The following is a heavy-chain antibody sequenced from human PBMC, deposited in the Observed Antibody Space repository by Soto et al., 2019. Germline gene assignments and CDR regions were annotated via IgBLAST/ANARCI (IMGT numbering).Heavy chain of an antibody. CDR2: IRGVGGQT. V-gene: IGHV3-23*01. J-gene: IGHJ4*02. Sequence: PGGSLRLSCRASGFTFTSYGMSWVRQAPGKGLQWVSTIRGVGGQTHYTDSVKGRFSISRDNSKNTVYLQMDSLRAEDTAMYFCARDVGLDSDDCFDDWGQGTQVTVSS. CDR1: GFTFTSYG. D-gene: IGHD3-9*01. CDR3: ARDVGLDSDDCFDD.